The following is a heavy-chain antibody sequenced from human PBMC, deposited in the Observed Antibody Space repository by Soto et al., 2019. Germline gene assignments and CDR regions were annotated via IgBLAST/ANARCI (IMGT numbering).Heavy chain of an antibody. CDR3: ARGAY. CDR2: IRSRRSYT. V-gene: IGHV3-11*06. J-gene: IGHJ4*02. CDR1: GFTFSDSY. Sequence: PGGSLRPSCAASGFTFSDSYMSGIRQAPGKGREWVSYIRSRRSYTNTPAPVKGRFPISKNTAKNSLYLQMTTLRPEDTAMYYCARGAYWGPGTQVTVSS.